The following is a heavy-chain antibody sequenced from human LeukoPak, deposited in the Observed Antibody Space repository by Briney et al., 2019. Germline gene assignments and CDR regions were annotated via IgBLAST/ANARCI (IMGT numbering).Heavy chain of an antibody. CDR2: IYYSGST. CDR3: ARRGYSYGKRAYYYGMDV. V-gene: IGHV4-59*08. CDR1: GGSISSYY. J-gene: IGHJ6*02. D-gene: IGHD5-18*01. Sequence: SETLSLTCTVSGGSISSYYWSWIRQPPGKGLEWIGYIYYSGSTNYNPSLKSRVTISVDPSKNQFSLKLSSVTAADTAVYYCARRGYSYGKRAYYYGMDVWGQGTTVTVSS.